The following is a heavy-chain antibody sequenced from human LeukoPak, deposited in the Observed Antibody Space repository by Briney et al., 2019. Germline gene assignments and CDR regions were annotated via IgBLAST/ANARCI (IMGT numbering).Heavy chain of an antibody. CDR2: ISSNGGST. CDR1: GFTFSSYT. Sequence: GGSLRLSCAASGFTFSSYTMNWVRQAPGKGLEYVSAISSNGGSTYYANSVKGRFTIPRDNSKNTLYLQMGSLRAEDMAVYYCARGLYGDYDPAEYFQHWGQGTLVTVSS. CDR3: ARGLYGDYDPAEYFQH. D-gene: IGHD4-17*01. V-gene: IGHV3-64*01. J-gene: IGHJ1*01.